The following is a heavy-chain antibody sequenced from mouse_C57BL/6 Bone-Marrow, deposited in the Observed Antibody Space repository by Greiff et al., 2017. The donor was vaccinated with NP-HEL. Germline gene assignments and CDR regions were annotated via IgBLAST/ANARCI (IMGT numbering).Heavy chain of an antibody. CDR1: GYTFTSYW. Sequence: QVQLQQPGAELVRPGTSVKLSCKASGYTFTSYWMHWVKQRPGQGLEWIGVIDPSDSYTNYNQKFKGKATLTVDTSSSTAYMQLSSLTSEDSAVYYCARYLITTVVAYYFDYWGQGTTLTVSS. D-gene: IGHD1-1*01. CDR3: ARYLITTVVAYYFDY. CDR2: IDPSDSYT. V-gene: IGHV1-59*01. J-gene: IGHJ2*01.